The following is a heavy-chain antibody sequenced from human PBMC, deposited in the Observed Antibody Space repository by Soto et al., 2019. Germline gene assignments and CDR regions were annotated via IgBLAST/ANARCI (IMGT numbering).Heavy chain of an antibody. CDR3: ARDGEADLKYYYYYYSMDV. CDR1: GYTFTSYG. V-gene: IGHV1-18*04. D-gene: IGHD7-27*01. CDR2: ISAYNGNT. J-gene: IGHJ6*02. Sequence: ASVKFSCKSSGYTFTSYGISWVRQAPGQGLEWMGWISAYNGNTNYAQKLQGRVTMTTDTSTSTAYMELRSLRSDDTAVYYCARDGEADLKYYYYYYSMDVWSQGNTGTV.